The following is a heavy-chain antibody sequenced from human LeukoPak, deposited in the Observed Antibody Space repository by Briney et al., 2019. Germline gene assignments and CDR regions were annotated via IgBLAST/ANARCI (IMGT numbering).Heavy chain of an antibody. CDR3: ARVGDHYHWYFDL. V-gene: IGHV3-53*01. J-gene: IGHJ2*01. CDR2: LYSGGDT. CDR1: GFTFSSYW. D-gene: IGHD3-10*01. Sequence: GGSLRLSCAASGFTFSSYWMSWVRQAPGKGLEWVSILYSGGDTYYADSVKGRFTISRDNSRNTLSLQMNSLRVDDTAVYYCARVGDHYHWYFDLWGRGTLVTVSS.